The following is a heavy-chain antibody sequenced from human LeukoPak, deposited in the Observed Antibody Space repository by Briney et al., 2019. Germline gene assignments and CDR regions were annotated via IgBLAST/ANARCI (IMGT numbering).Heavy chain of an antibody. CDR2: ITSDGNTI. J-gene: IGHJ4*02. CDR1: GFTFSSYS. D-gene: IGHD2-15*01. CDR3: ARDHYWALDY. V-gene: IGHV3-48*01. Sequence: SGGSPRLSCAASGFTFSSYSMNWVRQAPGKGLEWVSYITSDGNTIFYADTVRGRFTISRDNAKNSLYLQMNSLRAEDTAIYYCARDHYWALDYWGQGTLVTVSS.